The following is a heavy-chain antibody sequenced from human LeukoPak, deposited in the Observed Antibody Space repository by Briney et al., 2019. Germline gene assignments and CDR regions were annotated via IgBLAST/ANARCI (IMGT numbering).Heavy chain of an antibody. Sequence: GASVKVSCKASGGTFSSYAISWVRQAPGQGLEWMGRIIPILGIANYAQKFQGRVTITADKSTSTAYMELSSLRSEDTAVYYCARDYYDSSGYYPYYFDYWGQGTLVTVSS. CDR1: GGTFSSYA. CDR3: ARDYYDSSGYYPYYFDY. D-gene: IGHD3-22*01. CDR2: IIPILGIA. V-gene: IGHV1-69*04. J-gene: IGHJ4*02.